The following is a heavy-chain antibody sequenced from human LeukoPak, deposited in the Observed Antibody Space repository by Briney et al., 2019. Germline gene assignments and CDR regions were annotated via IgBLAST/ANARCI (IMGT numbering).Heavy chain of an antibody. Sequence: GGSLRLSCAASGFTFSNSWMHWVRQTPGKGPVWVSCINTDGNIMRYADSVKGRFTISRDNAKNTLYLQMNSLRVEDTAVYYCARAGGSPTAMGFDPWGQGSLVSVST. V-gene: IGHV3-74*01. CDR3: ARAGGSPTAMGFDP. CDR1: GFTFSNSW. J-gene: IGHJ5*02. CDR2: INTDGNIM. D-gene: IGHD2-2*01.